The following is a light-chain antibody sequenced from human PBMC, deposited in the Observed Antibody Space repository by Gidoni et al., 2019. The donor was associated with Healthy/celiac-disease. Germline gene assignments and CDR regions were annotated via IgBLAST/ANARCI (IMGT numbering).Light chain of an antibody. Sequence: QSALTQPASVSGSPGQTITTSCTGTSSDVGSYNLVSWYQQHPGKAPKLMIYEVSKRPSGVSNRFSGSKSGNTASLTISGLQAEDEADYYCCSYAGSSTWVFSGGTKLTVL. J-gene: IGLJ3*02. CDR3: CSYAGSSTWV. V-gene: IGLV2-23*02. CDR1: SSDVGSYNL. CDR2: EVS.